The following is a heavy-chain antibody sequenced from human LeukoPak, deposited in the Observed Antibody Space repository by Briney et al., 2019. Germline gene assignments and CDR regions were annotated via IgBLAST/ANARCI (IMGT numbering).Heavy chain of an antibody. CDR2: MNPNSGNT. CDR3: ARDGLDFSDYGDYTSSYYGMDV. Sequence: GASVKVSCKASGYTFTSFDINWVRQATGQGLEWMGWMNPNSGNTDYAQNLQGRVTMTTDTSTSTGYMELRSLRSDDTAVYYCARDGLDFSDYGDYTSSYYGMDVWGQGTTVTVSS. J-gene: IGHJ6*02. D-gene: IGHD4-17*01. CDR1: GYTFTSFD. V-gene: IGHV1-8*01.